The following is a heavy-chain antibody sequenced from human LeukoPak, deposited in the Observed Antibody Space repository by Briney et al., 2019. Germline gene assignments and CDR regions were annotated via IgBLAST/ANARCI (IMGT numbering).Heavy chain of an antibody. Sequence: PSETLSLSCTVSGGSNNSYYWSWIRQPPGKGLEWIGYIYYSGSTNYNPSLKSRVTISVDTSKNQFSLKLSSVTAADTAVYYCARLDYYGSGSYLDYWGQGTLVTVSS. V-gene: IGHV4-59*08. CDR3: ARLDYYGSGSYLDY. CDR2: IYYSGST. D-gene: IGHD3-10*01. CDR1: GGSNNSYY. J-gene: IGHJ4*02.